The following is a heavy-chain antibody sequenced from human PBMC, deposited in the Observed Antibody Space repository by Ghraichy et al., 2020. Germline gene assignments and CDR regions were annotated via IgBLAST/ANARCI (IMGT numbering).Heavy chain of an antibody. CDR2: ISSDASRI. CDR3: VRADGSGSFYY. Sequence: ETLSLTCATSGFNLVVFTMNWLRWAPNKGLQWVASISSDASRIYYAGSLRGRFTISRDNAMHSVYLQMNSLTVEDTATYYCVRADGSGSFYYWGQGTQVTVSS. D-gene: IGHD3-10*01. CDR1: GFNLVVFT. J-gene: IGHJ4*02. V-gene: IGHV3-21*01.